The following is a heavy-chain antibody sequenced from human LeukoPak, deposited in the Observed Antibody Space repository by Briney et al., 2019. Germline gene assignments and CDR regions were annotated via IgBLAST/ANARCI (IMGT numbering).Heavy chain of an antibody. CDR3: AKRRDCSSTSCAPYYFYGMDV. J-gene: IGHJ6*02. D-gene: IGHD2-2*01. CDR1: GFTFSSYG. Sequence: PGGSLRLSCSASGFTFSSYGMHWVRQAPGKGLEWVALISYDGSNKYSADSVKGRFTISRDNSKNTLYLQMNSLRAEDTAVYYCAKRRDCSSTSCAPYYFYGMDVWGQGTTVTVSS. V-gene: IGHV3-30*18. CDR2: ISYDGSNK.